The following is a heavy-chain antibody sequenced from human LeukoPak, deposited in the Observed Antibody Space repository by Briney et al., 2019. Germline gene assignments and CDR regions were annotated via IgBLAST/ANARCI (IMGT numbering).Heavy chain of an antibody. D-gene: IGHD5-12*01. Sequence: ASVKVSYKASGYTFTGYYRHWVRQAPGQGLEWMGWINPNSGGTNYAQKFQGRVTMTRDTSISTAYMELSRLRSDDTAVYYCARVGYRGYDPDYWGQGTLVTVSS. V-gene: IGHV1-2*02. CDR2: INPNSGGT. CDR1: GYTFTGYY. J-gene: IGHJ4*02. CDR3: ARVGYRGYDPDY.